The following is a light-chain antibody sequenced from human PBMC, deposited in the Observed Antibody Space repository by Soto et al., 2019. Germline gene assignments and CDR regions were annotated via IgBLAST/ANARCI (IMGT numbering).Light chain of an antibody. CDR3: QQANSSPYT. Sequence: DIQLTQSPSSVSASVGDTVTITCRASQDSSTWLAWYQQKPGNAPKLLGYAASTLQSGVPSRFSGSGSGTECTLTIHILQREDFATYYCQQANSSPYTFGQGTILEIK. J-gene: IGKJ2*01. CDR1: QDSSTW. V-gene: IGKV1D-12*01. CDR2: AAS.